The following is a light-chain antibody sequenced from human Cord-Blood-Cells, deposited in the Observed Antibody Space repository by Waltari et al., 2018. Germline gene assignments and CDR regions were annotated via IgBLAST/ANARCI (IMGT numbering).Light chain of an antibody. Sequence: EIVVTKSPVTLSWSQGERAILSCRAGQSVSSSYLAWYQQKPGQAPRLLIYGASSRATGIPARFSGSGSGTDFTLTISRLEPEDFAMYYCQQYGSSPYSFGQGTKLEIK. CDR3: QQYGSSPYS. CDR1: QSVSSSY. CDR2: GAS. J-gene: IGKJ2*03. V-gene: IGKV3-20*01.